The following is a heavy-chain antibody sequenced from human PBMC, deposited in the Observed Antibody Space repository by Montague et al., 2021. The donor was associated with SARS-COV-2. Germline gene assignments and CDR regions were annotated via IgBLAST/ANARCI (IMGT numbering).Heavy chain of an antibody. J-gene: IGHJ3*02. CDR2: ISTSAYTT. V-gene: IGHV3-48*03. Sequence: SLRLSCAASGSTFSNYDMNWVRQAPGKGPEWISYISTSAYTTSYAGSVKGRFTISRDNGKNSLYLQMNSLRAEDTAVYYCTRDYRSIVGDGLDIWGQGTKVTVSS. CDR3: TRDYRSIVGDGLDI. CDR1: GSTFSNYD. D-gene: IGHD3-16*02.